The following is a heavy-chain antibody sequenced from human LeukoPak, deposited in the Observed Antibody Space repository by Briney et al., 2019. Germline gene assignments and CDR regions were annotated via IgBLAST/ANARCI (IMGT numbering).Heavy chain of an antibody. V-gene: IGHV1-8*03. D-gene: IGHD5-18*01. CDR3: ARGPAWGYSSPYYFDY. J-gene: IGHJ4*02. CDR2: MNPNSGNT. CDR1: GYTFTSYD. Sequence: GASVKVSCKASGYTFTSYDINWVRQATGQGLEWMGWMNPNSGNTGYAQKFQGGVTITRNTSISTAYMELSSLRSEDTAVYYCARGPAWGYSSPYYFDYWGQGTLVTVSS.